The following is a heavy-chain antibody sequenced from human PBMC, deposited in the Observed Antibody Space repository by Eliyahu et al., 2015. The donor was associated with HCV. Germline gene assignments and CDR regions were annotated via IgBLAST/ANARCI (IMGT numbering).Heavy chain of an antibody. V-gene: IGHV3-30*18. CDR2: ISYDGSNK. D-gene: IGHD2-2*01. CDR1: GFTFXSYG. Sequence: QVQLVESGGGVVQPGRSLRLSCAASGFTFXSYGMHWVRQAPGKGLEWVAVISYDGSNKYYADSVKGRFTISRDNSKNTLYLQMNSLRAEDTAVYYCAKDRKSTQYYYYGMDVWGQGTTVTVSS. CDR3: AKDRKSTQYYYYGMDV. J-gene: IGHJ6*02.